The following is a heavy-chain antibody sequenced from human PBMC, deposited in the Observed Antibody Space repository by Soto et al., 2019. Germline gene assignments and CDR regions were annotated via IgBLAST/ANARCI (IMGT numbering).Heavy chain of an antibody. CDR3: AEAAELLRSYYYYGMDV. Sequence: GASVKVSCKASGFTFTSSAVQWVRQARGQRLEWIGWIVVGSGNTNYAQKFQERVTITRDTSTSTAYMELSSLRSEDTAVYYCAEAAELLRSYYYYGMDVWGQGTTVTVSS. CDR1: GFTFTSSA. D-gene: IGHD1-26*01. V-gene: IGHV1-58*01. CDR2: IVVGSGNT. J-gene: IGHJ6*02.